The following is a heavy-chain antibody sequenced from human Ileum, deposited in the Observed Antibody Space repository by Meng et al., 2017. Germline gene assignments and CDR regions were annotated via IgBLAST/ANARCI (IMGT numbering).Heavy chain of an antibody. Sequence: VKLQQWGAGLLKTSETLSLPCAVYGGSFSGYYWSWIRQPPGKGLEWIGEINHSGSTNYNPSLKSRVTISVDTSKNQFSLKLSSVTAADTAVYYCARVSSMIMVYGGSYFDYWGQGTLVTVSS. CDR2: INHSGST. CDR1: GGSFSGYY. CDR3: ARVSSMIMVYGGSYFDY. J-gene: IGHJ4*02. V-gene: IGHV4-34*01. D-gene: IGHD2-8*01.